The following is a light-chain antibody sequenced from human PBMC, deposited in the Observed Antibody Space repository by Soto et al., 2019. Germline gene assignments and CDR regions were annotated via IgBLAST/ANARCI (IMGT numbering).Light chain of an antibody. V-gene: IGKV1-39*01. Sequence: DSQMTHSASSVSASVGDRVTITCRASQSISSYLNWYQQKPGKAPKLLIYAASSLQSGVPSRFSGSGSGTKFTLTIAILQPDDFATYYCQQYETFSGTFGPGTKVDIK. CDR3: QQYETFSGT. CDR2: AAS. CDR1: QSISSY. J-gene: IGKJ1*01.